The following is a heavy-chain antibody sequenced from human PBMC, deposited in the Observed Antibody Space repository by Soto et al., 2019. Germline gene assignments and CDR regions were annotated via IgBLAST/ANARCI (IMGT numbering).Heavy chain of an antibody. CDR2: ISGDGSTT. D-gene: IGHD1-1*01. Sequence: WGALLVSCSASVFTFSPFAMHWVRQAPGKTLEYVSSISGDGSTTYYADSVKGRFTISRDNSKNTLYLQMSSLRTEDTAVYYCVKDRYVEYWGRGTMVTVSS. V-gene: IGHV3-64D*06. CDR3: VKDRYVEY. CDR1: VFTFSPFA. J-gene: IGHJ4*02.